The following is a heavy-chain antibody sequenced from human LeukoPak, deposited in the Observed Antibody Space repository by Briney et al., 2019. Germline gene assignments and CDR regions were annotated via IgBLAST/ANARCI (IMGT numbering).Heavy chain of an antibody. CDR1: GYTFTSYD. J-gene: IGHJ4*02. D-gene: IGHD4-23*01. CDR2: MNPNSGNT. CDR3: ARAPFTVAHDY. Sequence: ASVKVSCKASGYTFTSYDINWVRQATGQGLEWMGWMNPNSGNTGYAQKFQGRVTITRNTSISTAYMELSRLRSDDTAVYYCARAPFTVAHDYWGQGTLVTVSS. V-gene: IGHV1-8*03.